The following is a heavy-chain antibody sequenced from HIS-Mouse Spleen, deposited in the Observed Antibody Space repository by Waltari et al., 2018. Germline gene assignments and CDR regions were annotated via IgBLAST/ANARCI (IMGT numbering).Heavy chain of an antibody. CDR1: GFTFSSYG. D-gene: IGHD1-26*01. J-gene: IGHJ4*02. CDR2: ISYDGSNK. CDR3: AKDRGSQFDY. Sequence: QVQLLESGGGVVQPGRSLRLSCAASGFTFSSYGRHWVRQGPGKGLEWVAVISYDGSNKYYADSVKGRFTISRDNSKNTLYLQMNSLRAEDTAVYYCAKDRGSQFDYWGQGTLVTVSS. V-gene: IGHV3-30*18.